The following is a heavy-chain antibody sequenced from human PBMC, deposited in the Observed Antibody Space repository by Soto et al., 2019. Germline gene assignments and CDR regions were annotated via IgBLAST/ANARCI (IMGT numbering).Heavy chain of an antibody. J-gene: IGHJ4*02. Sequence: QVQLVQSGAEVKKPGASVKVSCKASGYTFTSYAMHWVRQAPGQRLEWMGWINAGNGNTKYSQKFQGRVTITRDTAASTAYMELSSLRSEDTAVYYCARDLEVPLLNPGCDCYGYWCQGTLVTVSS. D-gene: IGHD1-1*01. CDR3: ARDLEVPLLNPGCDCYGY. CDR2: INAGNGNT. CDR1: GYTFTSYA. V-gene: IGHV1-3*01.